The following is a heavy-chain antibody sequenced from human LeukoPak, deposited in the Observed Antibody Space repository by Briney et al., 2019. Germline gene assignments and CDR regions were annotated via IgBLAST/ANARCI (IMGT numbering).Heavy chain of an antibody. D-gene: IGHD6-13*01. V-gene: IGHV4-59*01. J-gene: IGHJ3*02. CDR2: IYYSGST. CDR1: GGSISSYY. Sequence: SETLSLTCTVSGGSISSYYWSWIRQPPGKGLEWIGYIYYSGSTNYNPSLKSRVTISVDTSKNQFSLKLSSVTAADTAVYYCARDPRIAAAGAFDIWGQGTMVTVSS. CDR3: ARDPRIAAAGAFDI.